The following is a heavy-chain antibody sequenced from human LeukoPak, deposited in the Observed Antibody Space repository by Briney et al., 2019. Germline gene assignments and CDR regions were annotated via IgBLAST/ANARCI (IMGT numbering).Heavy chain of an antibody. J-gene: IGHJ6*03. D-gene: IGHD2-2*02. V-gene: IGHV1-2*02. CDR1: GYTFTGCY. Sequence: ASVTVSFKASGYTFTGCYMHWVRQAPGQGLEWMGWINPNSGGTNYAQKFQGRVTMTRDTSISTAYMELSRLRSDDTAVYYCARDLPLVVVPAAITQKSSQCYCYYMAVWGKGTTVTVSS. CDR3: ARDLPLVVVPAAITQKSSQCYCYYMAV. CDR2: INPNSGGT.